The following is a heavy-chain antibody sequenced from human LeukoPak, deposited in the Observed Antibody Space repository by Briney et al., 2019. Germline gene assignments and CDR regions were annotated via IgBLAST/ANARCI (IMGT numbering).Heavy chain of an antibody. Sequence: EASVKVSCKASGYTFTGYYIHWVRQAPGQGLEWMGWINPNSGGTNYAQKFQGRVTMTRDTSISTAYMELSRLRSDDTAVYYCARDRRDSSGYYQDYWGQGTLVTVSS. CDR2: INPNSGGT. J-gene: IGHJ4*02. V-gene: IGHV1-2*02. D-gene: IGHD3-22*01. CDR3: ARDRRDSSGYYQDY. CDR1: GYTFTGYY.